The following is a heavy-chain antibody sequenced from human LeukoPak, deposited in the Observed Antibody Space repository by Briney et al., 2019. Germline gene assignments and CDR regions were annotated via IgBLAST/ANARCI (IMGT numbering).Heavy chain of an antibody. Sequence: GGSLRLSCAASGFTVSSNYMSWVRQAPGKGLEWVSLIYSGGSTYYAGSVKGRFTISRDNSKNTLYLQMNSLRAEDTAVYYCAREKRGSSSGYFDYWGQGTLVTVSS. CDR1: GFTVSSNY. V-gene: IGHV3-66*01. D-gene: IGHD6-6*01. CDR2: IYSGGST. J-gene: IGHJ4*02. CDR3: AREKRGSSSGYFDY.